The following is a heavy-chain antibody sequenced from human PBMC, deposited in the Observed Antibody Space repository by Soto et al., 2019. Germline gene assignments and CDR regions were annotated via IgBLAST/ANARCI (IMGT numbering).Heavy chain of an antibody. J-gene: IGHJ4*02. CDR2: IYWDDAK. V-gene: IGHV2-5*02. CDR3: VHRGISTWY. Sequence: QITLKESDPTLVKPTQTLTLTCTFSGFSLSTSGMGVGWVRQPPGKAPEWLALIYWDDAKRYSPSLTSRLTITKDTSKNQVVLTMANMDPVDTGTYSCVHRGISTWYWGQGTLVTVSS. CDR1: GFSLSTSGMG. D-gene: IGHD6-13*01.